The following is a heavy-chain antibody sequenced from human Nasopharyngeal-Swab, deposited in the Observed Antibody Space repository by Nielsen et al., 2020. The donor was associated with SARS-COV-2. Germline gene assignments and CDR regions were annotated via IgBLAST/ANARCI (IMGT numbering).Heavy chain of an antibody. CDR2: IRSTPYGATP. Sequence: GGSLTLSCAASGFAFGSYAMNWVRQAPGKGLEWVSFIRSTPYGATPEYAASVKGRFTFSRHDSKSVVYLQMNSLETEDTAVYYCTRGRRPDANTLYFYMDVWGKGTTVTVSS. D-gene: IGHD1-14*01. J-gene: IGHJ6*03. CDR1: GFAFGSYA. V-gene: IGHV3-49*04. CDR3: TRGRRPDANTLYFYMDV.